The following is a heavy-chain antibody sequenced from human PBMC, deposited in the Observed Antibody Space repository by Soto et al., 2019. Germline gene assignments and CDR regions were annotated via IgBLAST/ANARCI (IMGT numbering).Heavy chain of an antibody. CDR3: ARQGGIAVAGREYCYSCATDV. CDR2: IYYSGST. Sequence: SETLSLTCTVSGGSISSSSYYWGWIRQPPGKGLEWIGSIYYSGSTYYNPSLKSRVTISVDTSKNQFSLKLSSVTAADTAVYYCARQGGIAVAGREYCYSCATDV. J-gene: IGHJ6*01. CDR1: GGSISSSSYY. V-gene: IGHV4-39*01. D-gene: IGHD6-19*01.